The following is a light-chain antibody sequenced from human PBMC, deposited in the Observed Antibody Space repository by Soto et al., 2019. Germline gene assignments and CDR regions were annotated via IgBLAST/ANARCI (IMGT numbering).Light chain of an antibody. V-gene: IGLV2-14*01. J-gene: IGLJ3*02. CDR3: NSHASTYVLV. CDR2: EVS. CDR1: SSDIGGYNY. Sequence: QSALTQPASVSGSPGQSITISCTGTSSDIGGYNYVSWYQQHAGKAPKLMIYEVSNRPSGVSHRFSGSKSGNTASLTISGLQAEDEADYYCNSHASTYVLVFGGGTKLTVL.